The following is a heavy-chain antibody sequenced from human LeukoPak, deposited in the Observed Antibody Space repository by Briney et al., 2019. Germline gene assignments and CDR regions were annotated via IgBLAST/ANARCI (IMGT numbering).Heavy chain of an antibody. D-gene: IGHD1-26*01. J-gene: IGHJ6*02. V-gene: IGHV4-59*01. CDR2: IYYNGNT. CDR3: ARGRSNYYGMDV. Sequence: SETLSLTCSVSDGSINSYYWNWIRRPPGKGLEWIRYIYYNGNTNYSPSLKSRVTMSVDTSKNLFSLKVSSVTAADTAVYYCARGRSNYYGMDVWGQGTTVTVSS. CDR1: DGSINSYY.